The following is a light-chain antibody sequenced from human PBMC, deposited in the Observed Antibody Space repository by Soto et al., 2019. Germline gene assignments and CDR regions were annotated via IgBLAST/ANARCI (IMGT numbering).Light chain of an antibody. J-gene: IGKJ1*01. CDR3: QRYGDSRA. V-gene: IGKV3-20*01. CDR2: GAS. CDR1: QSVSSSY. Sequence: IVLTQSPGTLSLSPGERATLSCRASQSVSSSYLAWYQQKPGQAPRLLIYGASSRATGIPDRFSGSGSGTYFTLTISRLEPEDFAVYYCQRYGDSRAFGQGTKVDIK.